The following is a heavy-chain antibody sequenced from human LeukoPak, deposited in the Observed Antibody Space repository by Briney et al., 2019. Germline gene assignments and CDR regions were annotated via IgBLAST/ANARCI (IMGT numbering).Heavy chain of an antibody. CDR2: IYHSGST. CDR3: ATIAAAGIGGSGSDY. V-gene: IGHV4-38-2*02. CDR1: GYSISSGYY. Sequence: SETLSLTCTVSGYSISSGYYWGWSRQPPGKGLGWIGSIYHSGSTYYNPSLKSRVTISVDTSKNQFSLKLSSVTAADTAVYYCATIAAAGIGGSGSDYWGQGTLVTVSS. D-gene: IGHD6-13*01. J-gene: IGHJ4*02.